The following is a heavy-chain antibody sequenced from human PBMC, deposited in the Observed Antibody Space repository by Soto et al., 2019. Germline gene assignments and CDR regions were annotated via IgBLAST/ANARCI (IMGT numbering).Heavy chain of an antibody. CDR3: AIYGSVRCSPPSFDF. Sequence: GGSLRLSCAASGFTFSDYYMSWIRQAPGKGLEWVSYISSSGSTIYYADSVKGRFTISRDNAKNSLYLQMNSLRAEDTAVYYCAIYGSVRCSPPSFDFCGPAPLVTVS. CDR2: ISSSGSTI. CDR1: GFTFSDYY. V-gene: IGHV3-11*01. J-gene: IGHJ4*02. D-gene: IGHD3-10*01.